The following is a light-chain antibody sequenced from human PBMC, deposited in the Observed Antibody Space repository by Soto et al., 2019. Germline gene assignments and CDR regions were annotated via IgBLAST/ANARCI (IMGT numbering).Light chain of an antibody. J-gene: IGKJ2*01. CDR2: WAS. CDR3: QQYYSTPPYT. V-gene: IGKV4-1*01. Sequence: DIVMTQSPDSLAVSLGERATINCKSGQSVLYSSNNKNYLAWYQQKPGQPPKLLIYWASTRESGVPDRFSGSGSGTDFTLTISSLQAEDVAVYYCQQYYSTPPYTFGQGTKVDIK. CDR1: QSVLYSSNNKNY.